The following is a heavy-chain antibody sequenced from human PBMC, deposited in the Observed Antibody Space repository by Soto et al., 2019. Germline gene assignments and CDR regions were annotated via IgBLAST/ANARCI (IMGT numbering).Heavy chain of an antibody. J-gene: IGHJ6*02. D-gene: IGHD3-22*01. Sequence: SLRLSCASSGFTFCVYYLSWTRQDPGKGLEWVSYISSSGSTIYYADSVKGRFTISRDNAKNSLYLQMNSLRAEDTAVYYSARDGDYDSSGYYDGSPYYYCYGMDVWGQGTTVTVSS. V-gene: IGHV3-11*01. CDR3: ARDGDYDSSGYYDGSPYYYCYGMDV. CDR2: ISSSGSTI. CDR1: GFTFCVYY.